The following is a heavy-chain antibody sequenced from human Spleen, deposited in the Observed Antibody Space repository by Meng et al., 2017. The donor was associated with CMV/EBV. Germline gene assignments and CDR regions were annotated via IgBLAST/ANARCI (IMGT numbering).Heavy chain of an antibody. J-gene: IGHJ4*02. D-gene: IGHD2-2*01. CDR3: ASFVEYCSSTSCPFLGY. CDR2: INPNSGGT. Sequence: QVQLVQSGAEVKKPGASVKVSCKASGYTFTGYYMHWVRQAPGQGLEWMGWINPNSGGTNYAQKFQGRVTMTRDTSISTAYMELSRLRSDDTAVYYCASFVEYCSSTSCPFLGYWGQGTLVTVAS. CDR1: GYTFTGYY. V-gene: IGHV1-2*02.